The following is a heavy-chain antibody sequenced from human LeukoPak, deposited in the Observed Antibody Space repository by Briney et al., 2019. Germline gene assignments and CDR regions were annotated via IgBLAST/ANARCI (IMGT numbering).Heavy chain of an antibody. D-gene: IGHD6-13*01. J-gene: IGHJ6*02. CDR3: ARVEQQLVPGYYYGMDV. CDR1: GFTFSTYW. CDR2: ISSSSSYI. V-gene: IGHV3-21*01. Sequence: GGSLRLSCSASGFTFSTYWMSWVRQAPGKGLEWVSSISSSSSYIYYADSVKGRFTISRDNAKNSLYLQMNSLRAEDTAVYYCARVEQQLVPGYYYGMDVWGQGTTVTVSS.